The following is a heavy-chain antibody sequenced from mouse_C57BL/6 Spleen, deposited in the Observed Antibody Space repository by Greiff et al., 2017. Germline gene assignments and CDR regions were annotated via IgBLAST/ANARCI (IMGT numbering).Heavy chain of an antibody. V-gene: IGHV1-82*01. Sequence: QVQLQQSGPELVKPGASVKISCKASGYAFSSSWMNWVKQRPGKGLEWIGRIYPGDGDTNYNGKFKGKATLTADKSYSTAYMQLSSLTSEDSAVYFCARDYGSYFDYWGQGTTLTVSS. CDR2: IYPGDGDT. D-gene: IGHD1-1*01. CDR1: GYAFSSSW. CDR3: ARDYGSYFDY. J-gene: IGHJ2*01.